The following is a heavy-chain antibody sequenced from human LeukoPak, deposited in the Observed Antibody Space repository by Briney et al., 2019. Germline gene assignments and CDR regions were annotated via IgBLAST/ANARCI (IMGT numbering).Heavy chain of an antibody. CDR3: ARDRKLTYYGSGNLFDY. J-gene: IGHJ4*02. D-gene: IGHD3-10*01. Sequence: GASVRVSCKASGYTFTSYGISWVRQAPGQGREWMGWISAYNGNTNYAQKLQGRVTMTTDTSTSTAYMELRSLRSDDTAVYYCARDRKLTYYGSGNLFDYWGQGTLVTVSS. CDR1: GYTFTSYG. CDR2: ISAYNGNT. V-gene: IGHV1-18*01.